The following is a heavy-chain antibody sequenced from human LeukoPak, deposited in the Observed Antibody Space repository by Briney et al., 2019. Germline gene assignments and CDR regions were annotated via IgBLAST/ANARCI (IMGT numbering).Heavy chain of an antibody. D-gene: IGHD4-17*01. Sequence: AGGSLRLSCAASGFMSSNFAMTWVRQAPGKGLEWIATVGGSGEKTYFAEPVKGRFSISRDNSRSTVNLQMSSLRDADTALYYCAKTGYGDFEDWYFDVWGRGALVTVSS. CDR1: GFMSSNFA. J-gene: IGHJ2*01. CDR2: VGGSGEKT. V-gene: IGHV3-23*01. CDR3: AKTGYGDFEDWYFDV.